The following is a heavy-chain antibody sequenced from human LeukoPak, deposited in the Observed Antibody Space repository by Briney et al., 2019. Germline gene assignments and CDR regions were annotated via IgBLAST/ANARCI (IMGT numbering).Heavy chain of an antibody. Sequence: PGGSLRLSCAASGITLSNYGMSWVRQAPGKGLEWVAGISDSGGSKNYADSVKGRFTISRDNSKNTLYLQMNSLRAEDTAVYFYAKRGVVIRVILVGFHKEAYYFDSWGQGALVTVSS. CDR2: ISDSGGSK. J-gene: IGHJ4*02. CDR1: GITLSNYG. D-gene: IGHD3-22*01. V-gene: IGHV3-23*01. CDR3: AKRGVVIRVILVGFHKEAYYFDS.